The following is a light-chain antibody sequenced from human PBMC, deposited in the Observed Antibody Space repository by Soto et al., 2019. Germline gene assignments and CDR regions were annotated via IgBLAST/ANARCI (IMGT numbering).Light chain of an antibody. V-gene: IGLV1-44*01. J-gene: IGLJ1*01. CDR3: AAWDDSLYGRV. Sequence: QSVLTQPPSASGTPGQRVTISCSGSRSNIGSNPVNWYQQLPGTAPKLLIDSNNQRPSGVPDRFSGSRSGTSASLAISGLQSEDEADYYCAAWDDSLYGRVFGTWTKVTVL. CDR2: SNN. CDR1: RSNIGSNP.